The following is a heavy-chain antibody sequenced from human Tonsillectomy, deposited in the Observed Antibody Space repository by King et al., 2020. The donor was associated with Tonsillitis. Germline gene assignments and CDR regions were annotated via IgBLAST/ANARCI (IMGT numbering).Heavy chain of an antibody. CDR1: GGSISSYY. Sequence: QLQESGPGLVKPSETLSLTCTVSGGSISSYYWSWIRQPPGKGLEWVGYNSYSGSTNYNPSLKSRVTISVETSKNQFSLKLSSVTAADTAVYYCARDQNYYDSSGYYRGGFDYWGQGTLVTVSS. CDR3: ARDQNYYDSSGYYRGGFDY. V-gene: IGHV4-59*01. D-gene: IGHD3-22*01. CDR2: NSYSGST. J-gene: IGHJ4*02.